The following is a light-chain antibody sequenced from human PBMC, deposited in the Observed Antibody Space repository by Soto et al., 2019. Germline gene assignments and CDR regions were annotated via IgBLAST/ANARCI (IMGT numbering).Light chain of an antibody. CDR1: TGAVTSGYY. Sequence: QAVVTQEPSLTVSPGGTVTLTCASSTGAVTSGYYPNWFQQKPGQAPRALIYSRSNKHSWTPARFSGSLLGGKAALTLSGVQPEDEAEYYCLLYYGGAQVFGTGTKLTVL. CDR3: LLYYGGAQV. CDR2: SRS. V-gene: IGLV7-43*01. J-gene: IGLJ1*01.